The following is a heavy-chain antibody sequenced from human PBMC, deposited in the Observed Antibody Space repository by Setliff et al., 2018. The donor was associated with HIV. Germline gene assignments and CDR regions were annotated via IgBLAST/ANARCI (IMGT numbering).Heavy chain of an antibody. V-gene: IGHV4-39*07. J-gene: IGHJ6*03. CDR2: TNHSGST. CDR3: ARGATLLPGYSDRWEYFYMDV. Sequence: PSETLSLTCTVSGDSISTSNSYWSWIRQSPGKGLEWIGETNHSGSTHYNPPPKSRATISVDTSKNQFSLRLNSVTAADTAVYYCARGATLLPGYSDRWEYFYMDVWGKGTTVTVSS. CDR1: GDSISTSNSY. D-gene: IGHD5-12*01.